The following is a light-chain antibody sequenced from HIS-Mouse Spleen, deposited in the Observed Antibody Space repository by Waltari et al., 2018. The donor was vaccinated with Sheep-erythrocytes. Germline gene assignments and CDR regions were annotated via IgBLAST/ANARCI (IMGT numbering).Light chain of an antibody. CDR1: SSDVGGYNY. CDR2: EVS. V-gene: IGLV2-14*01. Sequence: QSALTQPASVSGSPGQSITISCTGTSSDVGGYNYVSWYQQHPGKAPKLIFYEVSNRPSGVSNRFSGSKSCNTASLTISGLQAEDVADYYCSSYTSSSTWVFGGGTQLTVL. CDR3: SSYTSSSTWV. J-gene: IGLJ3*02.